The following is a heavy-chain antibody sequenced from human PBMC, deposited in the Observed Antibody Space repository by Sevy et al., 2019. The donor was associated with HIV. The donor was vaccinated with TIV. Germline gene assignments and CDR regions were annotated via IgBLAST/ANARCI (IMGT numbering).Heavy chain of an antibody. V-gene: IGHV3-9*01. CDR1: GFAFGDYI. CDR3: ARGTTWAGIEDY. CDR2: ISWNGGAI. D-gene: IGHD3-3*02. J-gene: IGHJ4*02. Sequence: GGSLRLSCAASGFAFGDYIMHWVRQAPGKGLEWVSGISWNGGAIAYADSVKGRFAISRDDAKNSLYLQISGLRVEDTALYFCARGTTWAGIEDYWGQGTLVTVSS.